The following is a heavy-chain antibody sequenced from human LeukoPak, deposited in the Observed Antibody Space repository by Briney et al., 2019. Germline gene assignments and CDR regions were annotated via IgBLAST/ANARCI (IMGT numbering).Heavy chain of an antibody. J-gene: IGHJ4*02. Sequence: GGSLRLSCAASSFAFSSYSMHWVRQAPGKGLEWVAVITSRGTITYYADSVKGRVTISRDNSKNTLYLQMNSLRAEDIAVYYCARDGDIADAICFDYWGQGTLVSVSS. CDR1: SFAFSSYS. CDR2: ITSRGTIT. V-gene: IGHV3-30*04. CDR3: ARDGDIADAICFDY. D-gene: IGHD6-13*01.